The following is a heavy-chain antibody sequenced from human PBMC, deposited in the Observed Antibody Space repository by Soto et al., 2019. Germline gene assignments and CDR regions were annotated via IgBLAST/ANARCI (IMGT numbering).Heavy chain of an antibody. CDR3: ARASSGWSNNWFDP. CDR2: ISVYNGNT. Sequence: ASVKVSCKASGYTFPSFGITWVRQAPGQGLEWMGWISVYNGNTKYAQKFQGRVTMTTDTSTSTAYMGLRSLTSDDTAVYSCARASSGWSNNWFDPWGQGTLVTVSS. J-gene: IGHJ5*02. V-gene: IGHV1-18*01. D-gene: IGHD6-19*01. CDR1: GYTFPSFG.